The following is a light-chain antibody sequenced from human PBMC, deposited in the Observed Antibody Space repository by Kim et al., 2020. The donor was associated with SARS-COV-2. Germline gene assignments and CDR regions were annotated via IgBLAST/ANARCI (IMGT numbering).Light chain of an antibody. CDR3: QVWDSGADRVV. Sequence: SYELTQPPSVSVAPGKTARISCGGNNLGDYRVQWYQQKPGQAPILVIYYDNLRPSGIPERFSGSNSGNTVTLTISRVEAGDEAEYYCQVWDSGADRVVFGGGTQLTVL. CDR2: YDN. CDR1: NLGDYR. V-gene: IGLV3-21*04. J-gene: IGLJ2*01.